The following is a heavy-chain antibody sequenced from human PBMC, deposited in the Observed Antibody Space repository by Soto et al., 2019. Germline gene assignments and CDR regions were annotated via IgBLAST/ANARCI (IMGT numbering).Heavy chain of an antibody. D-gene: IGHD3-3*01. V-gene: IGHV3-53*05. Sequence: GGSLRLSCAASGFTVSSNYMSWVRQAPGKGLEWVSVIYSGGSTYYADSVKGRFTISRDNSKNTLYLQMNSLRAEDTAVYYCARGGYDYDFWSGYPRPFDYWGQGTLVTVSS. CDR2: IYSGGST. CDR1: GFTVSSNY. J-gene: IGHJ4*02. CDR3: ARGGYDYDFWSGYPRPFDY.